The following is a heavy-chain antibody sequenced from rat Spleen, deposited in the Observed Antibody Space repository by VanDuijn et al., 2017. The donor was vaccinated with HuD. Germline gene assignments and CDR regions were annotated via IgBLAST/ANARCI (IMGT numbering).Heavy chain of an antibody. D-gene: IGHD1-12*03. V-gene: IGHV5-29*01. J-gene: IGHJ2*01. Sequence: EVQLVESDGGLVQPGRSLKLSCAASGFTFSDYYIAWVRQAPTKGLEWVATISYDGSSTYYRDSVNGRFTISINNAKSTLYLQIESLRSEETATYYCARTENYYDGYSDYWGQGVMVTVSS. CDR1: GFTFSDYY. CDR2: ISYDGSST. CDR3: ARTENYYDGYSDY.